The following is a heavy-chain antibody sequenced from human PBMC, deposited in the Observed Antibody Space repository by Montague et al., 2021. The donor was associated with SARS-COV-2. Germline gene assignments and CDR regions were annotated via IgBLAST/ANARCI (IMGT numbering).Heavy chain of an antibody. CDR1: GGSLSGYY. V-gene: IGHV4-34*01. D-gene: IGHD4-11*01. CDR3: ACGEITTRGLIYYYGMDV. J-gene: IGHJ6*02. Sequence: SETLSLTCAVYGGSLSGYYWSWIRQPPGEGLEWIAEISHSGSTSYNPPLKSRVTISVDTSKNQFSLKLSSVTAADTAVYYCACGEITTRGLIYYYGMDVWGQGTTVTVSS. CDR2: ISHSGST.